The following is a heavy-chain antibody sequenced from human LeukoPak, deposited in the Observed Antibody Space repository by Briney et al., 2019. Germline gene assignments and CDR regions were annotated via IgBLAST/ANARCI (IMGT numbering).Heavy chain of an antibody. D-gene: IGHD1-26*01. CDR3: ARDPTIGGGTYFDY. CDR1: GFTFSSYS. J-gene: IGHJ4*02. Sequence: GGSLRLSCAASGFTFSSYSMNWVRQAPGKGLEWVSSISSSSSYIYYADSVKGRFTISRDNAKNSLYLQMNSLRAEDTAVYYCARDPTIGGGTYFDYWGQGTLVTVS. V-gene: IGHV3-21*01. CDR2: ISSSSSYI.